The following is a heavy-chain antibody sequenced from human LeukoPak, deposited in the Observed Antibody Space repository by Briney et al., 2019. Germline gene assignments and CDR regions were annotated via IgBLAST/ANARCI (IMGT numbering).Heavy chain of an antibody. CDR2: ISYDGSNK. CDR3: ARDRIKYGPFDY. J-gene: IGHJ4*02. V-gene: IGHV3-30-3*01. D-gene: IGHD3-10*01. Sequence: GGSLRLSCAAPGFTFSSYAMHWVRQAPGKGLEWVAVISYDGSNKYYADSVKGRFTISRDNSKNTLYLQMNSLRAEDTAVYYCARDRIKYGPFDYWGQGTLVTVSS. CDR1: GFTFSSYA.